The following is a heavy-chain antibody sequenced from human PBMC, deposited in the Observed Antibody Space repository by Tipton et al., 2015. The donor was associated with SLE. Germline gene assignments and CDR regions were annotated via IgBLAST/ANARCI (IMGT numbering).Heavy chain of an antibody. CDR3: ASPNPIRYCSGGSCYDYYYGMDV. J-gene: IGHJ6*02. D-gene: IGHD2-15*01. CDR1: GYSFTSYW. V-gene: IGHV5-51*03. Sequence: QLVQSGAEVKKPGESLKISCKGSGYSFTSYWIGWVRQMPGKGLAWMGIIYPGDSDTRYSPSFQGQVTISADKSISTAYLQWSSLKASDTAMYYCASPNPIRYCSGGSCYDYYYGMDVWGQGTTVTVSS. CDR2: IYPGDSDT.